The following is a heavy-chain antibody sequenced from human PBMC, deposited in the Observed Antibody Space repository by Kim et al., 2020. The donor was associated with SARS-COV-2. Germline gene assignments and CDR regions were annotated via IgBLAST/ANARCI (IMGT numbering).Heavy chain of an antibody. CDR3: TRVISGYDAY. CDR1: GFTFSGSA. J-gene: IGHJ4*02. V-gene: IGHV3-73*01. CDR2: IRSKANSYAT. D-gene: IGHD5-12*01. Sequence: GGSLRLSCAASGFTFSGSAMHWVRQASGKWLEWVGRIRSKANSYATAYAASVKGRFTISRDDSKNTAYLQMNSLKTEDTAVYYCTRVISGYDAYWGQGTLVTVSS.